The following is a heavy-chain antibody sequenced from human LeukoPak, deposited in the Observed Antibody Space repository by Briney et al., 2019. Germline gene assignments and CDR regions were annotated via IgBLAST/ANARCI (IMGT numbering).Heavy chain of an antibody. V-gene: IGHV3-7*01. CDR2: IKQDGSEK. D-gene: IGHD3-9*01. Sequence: GGSLRISCAASGFTFSSYWMSWVRQAPGKGLEWVANIKQDGSEKYYVDSVKGRFTISRDNAKNSLYLQMNSLRAEDTAVYYCARDDILTGYYNVHDAFDIWGQGTMVTVSS. J-gene: IGHJ3*02. CDR1: GFTFSSYW. CDR3: ARDDILTGYYNVHDAFDI.